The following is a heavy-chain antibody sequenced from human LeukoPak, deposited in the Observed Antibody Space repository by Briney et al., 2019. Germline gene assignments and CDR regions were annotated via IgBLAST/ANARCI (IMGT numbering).Heavy chain of an antibody. J-gene: IGHJ4*02. Sequence: SGPALVKPTQTLTLTCTFSGFSLSTSGMYVSWIRQLPGKALEWLARIDWDDDKYYSTSLRTRLTISKDTSKNQVVLTMTNMDPVDTATYYCARATVAGTRLYFDYWGQGTLLTVSS. V-gene: IGHV2-70*11. CDR1: GFSLSTSGMY. D-gene: IGHD6-19*01. CDR2: IDWDDDK. CDR3: ARATVAGTRLYFDY.